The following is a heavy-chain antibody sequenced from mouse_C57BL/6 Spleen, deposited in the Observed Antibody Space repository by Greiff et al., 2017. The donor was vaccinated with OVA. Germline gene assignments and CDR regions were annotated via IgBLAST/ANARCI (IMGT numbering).Heavy chain of an antibody. V-gene: IGHV1-62-2*01. D-gene: IGHD2-10*02. CDR1: GYTFTEYT. Sequence: VQLQESGAELVKPGASVKLSCKASGYTFTEYTIHWVKQRSGQGLEWIGWFYPGSGSIKYNEKFKDKATLTADKSSSTVYMELSRLTSEDSAVYFCARHEEEEYGNYLYFDYWGQGTTLTVSS. CDR3: ARHEEEEYGNYLYFDY. J-gene: IGHJ2*01. CDR2: FYPGSGSI.